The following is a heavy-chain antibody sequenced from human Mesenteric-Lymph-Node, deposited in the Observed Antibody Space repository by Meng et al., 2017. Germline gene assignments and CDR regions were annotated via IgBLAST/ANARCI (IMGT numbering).Heavy chain of an antibody. CDR3: AGRTYSSSWYDPDY. V-gene: IGHV1-18*01. CDR2: ISAYNGNT. J-gene: IGHJ4*02. D-gene: IGHD6-13*01. CDR1: GYTFTSYG. Sequence: ASVKVSCKASGYTFTSYGISWVRQAPGQGLEWMGWISAYNGNTNYAQKLQGRVTMTTDTSTSTAYMELRSLRSDDTAVYYCAGRTYSSSWYDPDYWGQGTLVTVSS.